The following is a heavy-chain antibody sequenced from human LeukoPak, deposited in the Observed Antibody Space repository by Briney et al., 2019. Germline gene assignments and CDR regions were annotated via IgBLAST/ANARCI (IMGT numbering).Heavy chain of an antibody. CDR3: ARAPYCGGDCYVDY. CDR2: INPNSGGT. D-gene: IGHD2-21*02. CDR1: GYTFTGYY. J-gene: IGHJ4*02. Sequence: RASVKVSCKASGYTFTGYYMHWVRQAPGQGLEWMGWINPNSGGTNYAQKFQGRVTMTRDTSISTAYMELSRLRPDDTAVYYCARAPYCGGDCYVDYWGQGTLVTVSS. V-gene: IGHV1-2*02.